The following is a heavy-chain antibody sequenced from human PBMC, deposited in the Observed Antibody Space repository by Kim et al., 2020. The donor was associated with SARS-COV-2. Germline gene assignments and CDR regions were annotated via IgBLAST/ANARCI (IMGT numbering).Heavy chain of an antibody. V-gene: IGHV4-59*01. D-gene: IGHD3-16*02. CDR2: IYYSGST. J-gene: IGHJ4*02. CDR1: GGSISSYY. Sequence: SETLSLTCTVSGGSISSYYWSWIRQPPGKGLEWIGYIYYSGSTNYNPSLKSRVTISVDTSKNQFSLKLSSVTAADTAVYYCARGEGYYDYVWGSYRLKGYFDYWGQGTLVTVSS. CDR3: ARGEGYYDYVWGSYRLKGYFDY.